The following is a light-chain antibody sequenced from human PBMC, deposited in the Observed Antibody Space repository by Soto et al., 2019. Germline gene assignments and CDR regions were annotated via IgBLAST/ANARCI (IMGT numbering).Light chain of an antibody. CDR1: SSNIGSNT. CDR3: AAWDDSMTGYV. Sequence: QSVLTQPPSASGTPGQRVTISCSGSSSNIGSNTVNWYQQLPGTAPKLLIYSNNQRPSGVPDRFSGSNSVTSASLAMRRIQSEDAADYYCAAWDDSMTGYVLGTGTTVTV. CDR2: SNN. J-gene: IGLJ1*01. V-gene: IGLV1-44*01.